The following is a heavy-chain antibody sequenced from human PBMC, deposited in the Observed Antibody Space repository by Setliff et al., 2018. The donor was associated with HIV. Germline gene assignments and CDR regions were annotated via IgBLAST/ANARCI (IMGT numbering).Heavy chain of an antibody. J-gene: IGHJ4*02. Sequence: GGSLRLSCSASGFTFSSYAMHWVRQTPEKTLEWISFISSTGSYITYADSVKGRFTISRDNAKNTLYLQMNSLRAEDTAVYYCAGGWGFAGFDYWGQGTLVTVSS. V-gene: IGHV3-21*05. CDR1: GFTFSSYA. CDR3: AGGWGFAGFDY. CDR2: ISSTGSYI. D-gene: IGHD1-1*01.